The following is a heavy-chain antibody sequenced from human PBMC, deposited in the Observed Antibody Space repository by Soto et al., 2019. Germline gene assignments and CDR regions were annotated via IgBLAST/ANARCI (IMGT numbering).Heavy chain of an antibody. CDR3: ARGSPQFWQLFDN. CDR1: GFTFSSYS. V-gene: IGHV3-21*04. CDR2: ISSSSSYI. Sequence: PGESLKISCAASGFTFSSYSMNWVRQAPGKGLEWVSSISSSSSYIYYADSVKGRFTISRDNDKNSLSLQMDSLRADDTGVYYCARGSPQFWQLFDNWGQGALVTVSS. J-gene: IGHJ4*02. D-gene: IGHD3-3*01.